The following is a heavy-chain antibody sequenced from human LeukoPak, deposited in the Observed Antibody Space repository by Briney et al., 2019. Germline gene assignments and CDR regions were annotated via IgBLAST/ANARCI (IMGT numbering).Heavy chain of an antibody. D-gene: IGHD3-10*01. J-gene: IGHJ4*02. Sequence: SETLSLTCTVSGGSISSSSYYWGWIRQPPGKGLEWIGSIYYSGNTYYNPSLKSRVTISADTSKNQFSLKLSSVTAADTAVYYCARHRWMEVYGSGSYYVDYWGQGTLVTVSS. CDR2: IYYSGNT. CDR1: GGSISSSSYY. V-gene: IGHV4-39*01. CDR3: ARHRWMEVYGSGSYYVDY.